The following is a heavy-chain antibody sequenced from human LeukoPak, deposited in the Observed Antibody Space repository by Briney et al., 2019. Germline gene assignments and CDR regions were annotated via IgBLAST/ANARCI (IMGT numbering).Heavy chain of an antibody. Sequence: GGSLRLSCAASGFTFSSYWMHWVRQAPGTGLVWVSRISSDGSSTTYADSVKGRFTISRDNAKNTLYLQMNSLRAEDTAVYYCARSAGYCSSASCYYYDYWGQGTLVTVSS. CDR3: ARSAGYCSSASCYYYDY. CDR1: GFTFSSYW. V-gene: IGHV3-74*01. J-gene: IGHJ4*02. CDR2: ISSDGSST. D-gene: IGHD2-2*01.